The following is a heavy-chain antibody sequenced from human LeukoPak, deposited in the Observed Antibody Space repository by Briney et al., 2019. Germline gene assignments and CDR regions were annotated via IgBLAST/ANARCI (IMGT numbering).Heavy chain of an antibody. D-gene: IGHD6-6*01. V-gene: IGHV3-30*02. CDR3: AKGDSSYPIDY. CDR1: GFTFRNYG. J-gene: IGHJ4*02. CDR2: ISYDGSHT. Sequence: PGGSLRLSCAASGFTFRNYGMIWARQAPGKGLEWVALISYDGSHTNYADSVKGRFTISRDNSKNTLYLQMNSLRAEDTAVYYCAKGDSSYPIDYWGQGTLVTVSS.